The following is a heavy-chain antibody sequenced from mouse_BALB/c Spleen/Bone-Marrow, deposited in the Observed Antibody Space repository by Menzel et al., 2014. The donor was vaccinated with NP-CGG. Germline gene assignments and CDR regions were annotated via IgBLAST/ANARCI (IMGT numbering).Heavy chain of an antibody. V-gene: IGHV5-12-2*01. Sequence: VESGGGLVQPGGSLKLSCAASGFTFSSYTMSWVRQTPEKRLEWVAYISHGGGSTYYPDTVKGRFTISRDNAKNTLYLQMSSLKSEDTAMYYCARHVGNPYAMDYWGQGTSVTVSS. CDR1: GFTFSSYT. J-gene: IGHJ4*01. D-gene: IGHD3-1*01. CDR3: ARHVGNPYAMDY. CDR2: ISHGGGST.